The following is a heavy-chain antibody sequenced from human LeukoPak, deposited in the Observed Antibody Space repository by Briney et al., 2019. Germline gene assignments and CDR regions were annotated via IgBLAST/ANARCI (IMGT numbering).Heavy chain of an antibody. Sequence: SETLSLTCAVYGGSFSGYYWSWIRQPPGKGLEWIGEINHSGSTNYNPSLKSRVTISVDTSKNQFSLKLSSVTAADTAVYYCARPPKSAAGRGWYLDLWGRGTLVTVSS. CDR2: INHSGST. V-gene: IGHV4-34*01. D-gene: IGHD6-13*01. CDR3: ARPPKSAAGRGWYLDL. J-gene: IGHJ2*01. CDR1: GGSFSGYY.